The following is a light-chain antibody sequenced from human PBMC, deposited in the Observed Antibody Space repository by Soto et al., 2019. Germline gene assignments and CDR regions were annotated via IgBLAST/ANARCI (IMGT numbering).Light chain of an antibody. V-gene: IGKV4-1*01. CDR3: QQYIGFTWT. CDR1: SNNKNY. Sequence: SNNKNYLAWYQQKPGQSPKVLIYWASTRESGVPDRFSGSGSGTDFTLTISSLQAEDVAVYYCQQYIGFTWTFGQGTKVDIK. J-gene: IGKJ1*01. CDR2: WAS.